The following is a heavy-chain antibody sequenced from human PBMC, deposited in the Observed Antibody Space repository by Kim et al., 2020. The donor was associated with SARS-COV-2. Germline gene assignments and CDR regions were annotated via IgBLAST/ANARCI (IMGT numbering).Heavy chain of an antibody. CDR2: ISAYNGNT. CDR1: GYTFTSYG. CDR3: ARGWVGQLAYCGGDCFLDY. J-gene: IGHJ4*02. Sequence: ASVKVSCKASGYTFTSYGISWVRQAPGQGLEWMGWISAYNGNTNYAQKLQGRVTMTTDTSTSTAYMELRSLRSDDTAVYYCARGWVGQLAYCGGDCFLDYWGQGTLVTVSS. V-gene: IGHV1-18*01. D-gene: IGHD2-21*02.